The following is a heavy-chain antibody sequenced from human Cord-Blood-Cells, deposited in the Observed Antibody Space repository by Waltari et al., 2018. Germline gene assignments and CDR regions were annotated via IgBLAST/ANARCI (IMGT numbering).Heavy chain of an antibody. J-gene: IGHJ5*02. CDR2: SNHSGRH. V-gene: IGHV4-34*01. Sequence: QVQLQQWGAGLLKPSETLSLTCAVYGGSFSGYYWSGIRQPPGKGLEWIGESNHSGRHNYNPSLKSRVTISVDTSKNQFSLKLSSVTAADTAVYYCATEKYSSSWYWFDPWGQGTLVTVSS. D-gene: IGHD6-13*01. CDR3: ATEKYSSSWYWFDP. CDR1: GGSFSGYY.